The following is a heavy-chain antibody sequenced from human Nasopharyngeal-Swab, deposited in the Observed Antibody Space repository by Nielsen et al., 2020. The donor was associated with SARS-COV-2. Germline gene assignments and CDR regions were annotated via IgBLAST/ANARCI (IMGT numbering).Heavy chain of an antibody. D-gene: IGHD6-13*01. CDR3: ARLPMRAASGRGAFDI. J-gene: IGHJ3*02. CDR2: IYPGDSAT. CDR1: GYNFATYW. V-gene: IGHV5-51*01. Sequence: SCKASGYNFATYWIGWVRQMPGEGLRWMGLIYPGDSATRYSPSLQGQVTISADRSITTAYLQWSSLKAADTAMYYCARLPMRAASGRGAFDIWGQGTMVTVSS.